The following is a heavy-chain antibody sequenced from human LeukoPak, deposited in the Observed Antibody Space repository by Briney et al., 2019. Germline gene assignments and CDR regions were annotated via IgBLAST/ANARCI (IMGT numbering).Heavy chain of an antibody. D-gene: IGHD3-9*01. Sequence: ASVKVSCKASGYTFTSYYMHWVRQAPGQGLEWMGMINPSGGSTSYAQKFQGRVTMTRDTSTSTVYMELSSLRSEDTAVYYCARDILTGYYPTYWGQGTLVTVSS. CDR3: ARDILTGYYPTY. J-gene: IGHJ4*02. CDR1: GYTFTSYY. V-gene: IGHV1-46*01. CDR2: INPSGGST.